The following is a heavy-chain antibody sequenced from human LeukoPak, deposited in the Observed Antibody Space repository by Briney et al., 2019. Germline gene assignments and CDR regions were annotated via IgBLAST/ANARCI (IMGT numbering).Heavy chain of an antibody. CDR3: ARVEGQYCSGGSCYSCY. CDR2: IKEDGSEK. V-gene: IGHV3-7*01. CDR1: GFTFSNYW. Sequence: GGSLRLSCAASGFTFSNYWMSWVRQAPGKGLEWVANIKEDGSEKKYVDSVKGRFTISRDNAKNSLYLQMNSLRAEDTAVYYCARVEGQYCSGGSCYSCYWGQGTLVTVSS. D-gene: IGHD2-15*01. J-gene: IGHJ4*02.